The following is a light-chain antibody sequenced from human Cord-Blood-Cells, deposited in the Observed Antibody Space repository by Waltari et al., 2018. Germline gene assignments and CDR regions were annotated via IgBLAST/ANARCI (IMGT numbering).Light chain of an antibody. CDR2: GAS. CDR1: QSVSSN. CDR3: QEYNNWPPLT. V-gene: IGKV3-15*01. Sequence: EIVMTQSPATLYVSPGERATLSCRDSQSVSSNLAWYQQKPGQAPRLLIYGASTRATGIPAMFSGSGSGTDVTLSISSLQSEDFAVYYCQEYNNWPPLTFGGGTNVEIK. J-gene: IGKJ4*01.